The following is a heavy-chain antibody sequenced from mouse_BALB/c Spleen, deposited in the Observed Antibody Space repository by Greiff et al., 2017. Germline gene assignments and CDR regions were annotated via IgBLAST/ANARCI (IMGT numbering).Heavy chain of an antibody. J-gene: IGHJ4*01. V-gene: IGHV14-3*02. CDR3: ARWADSYYAMDY. Sequence: EVQLQESGAELVKPGASVKLSCTASGFNIKDTYMHWVKQRPEQGLEWIGRIDPANGNTKYDPKFQGKATITADTSSNTAYLQLSSLTSEDTAVYYCARWADSYYAMDYWGQGTSVTVSS. CDR1: GFNIKDTY. CDR2: IDPANGNT.